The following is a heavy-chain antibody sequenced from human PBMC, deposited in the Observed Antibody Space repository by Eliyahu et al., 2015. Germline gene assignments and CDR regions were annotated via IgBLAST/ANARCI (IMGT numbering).Heavy chain of an antibody. V-gene: IGHV3-15*01. D-gene: IGHD3-10*01. J-gene: IGHJ4*02. Sequence: EVQLVESGGGLVQPGGSLXLSCAAXGFTFXXAWMNWVRQAPGKGLEWVARVKSKTHGETTDYAAPVQGRFTISRDDSTNRLYLQMDSLKTEDTAVYYCATDYTVMAGSYINFWGQGILVTVSS. CDR1: GFTFXXAW. CDR3: ATDYTVMAGSYINF. CDR2: VKSKTHGETT.